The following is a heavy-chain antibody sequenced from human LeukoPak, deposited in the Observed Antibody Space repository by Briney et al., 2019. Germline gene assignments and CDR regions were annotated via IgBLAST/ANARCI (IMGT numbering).Heavy chain of an antibody. V-gene: IGHV4-59*01. CDR1: GGSFSGYY. CDR3: ARDRDGMDV. CDR2: IYYSGST. J-gene: IGHJ6*02. Sequence: PSETLSLTCAVYGGSFSGYYWSWIRQPPGKGLEWIGYIYYSGSTNYNPSLKSRVTISVDTSKNQFSLKLSSVTAADTAVYYCARDRDGMDVWGQGTTVTVSS.